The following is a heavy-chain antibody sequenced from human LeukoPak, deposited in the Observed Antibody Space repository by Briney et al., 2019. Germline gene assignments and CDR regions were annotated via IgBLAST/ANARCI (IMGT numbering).Heavy chain of an antibody. CDR2: ITTSSSYI. CDR1: GFIFSSYE. Sequence: PGGSLRLSCAASGFIFSSYEMNWVRQAPGKGLEWVSSITTSSSYIYYADSVKGRFTISRDNAKNSLYLQMNSLRAEDTAVYYCARDLGGYSYGSHFDYWGQGTLVTVSS. J-gene: IGHJ4*02. D-gene: IGHD5-18*01. V-gene: IGHV3-21*01. CDR3: ARDLGGYSYGSHFDY.